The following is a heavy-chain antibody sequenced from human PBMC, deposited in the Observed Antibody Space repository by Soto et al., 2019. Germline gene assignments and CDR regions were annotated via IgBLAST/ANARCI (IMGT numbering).Heavy chain of an antibody. CDR1: GGSISSYY. D-gene: IGHD1-1*01. V-gene: IGHV4-59*01. Sequence: QVQLQESGPGLVKPSETLSLTCTVSGGSISSYYWNWIRQPPGKGLEWIGYIHYTGSTNYNPSLKTRVAMSVDTSKNQFSLKLSSVTAADTALYYCARAAYNSDYWGQGTLVTVSS. CDR2: IHYTGST. CDR3: ARAAYNSDY. J-gene: IGHJ4*02.